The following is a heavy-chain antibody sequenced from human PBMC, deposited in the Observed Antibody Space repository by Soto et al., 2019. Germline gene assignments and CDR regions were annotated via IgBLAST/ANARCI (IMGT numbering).Heavy chain of an antibody. CDR2: VYYSGNT. D-gene: IGHD5-18*01. Sequence: SETLSLTCTISGGSISNYYWTWIRQTPGKGLEWIGYVYYSGNTNYNPSLKSRVSISVDMSKNQFRLELSSVTAADTAMYYCAREVDTGVGGLGFYDAVDIWGSGTKVTVSS. V-gene: IGHV4-59*01. CDR3: AREVDTGVGGLGFYDAVDI. J-gene: IGHJ3*02. CDR1: GGSISNYY.